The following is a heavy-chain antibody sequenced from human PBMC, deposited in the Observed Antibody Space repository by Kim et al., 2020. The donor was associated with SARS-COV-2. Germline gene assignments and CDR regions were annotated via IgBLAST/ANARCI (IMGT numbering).Heavy chain of an antibody. Sequence: SETLSLTCTVSGGSVSSGSYYWSWIRQPPGKGLEWIGYIYYSGSTNYNPSLKSRVTISVDTSKNQFSLKLSSVTAADTAVYYCARLGRLVYDYGDYQVFGYWGQGTLVTVSS. CDR1: GGSVSSGSYY. D-gene: IGHD4-17*01. J-gene: IGHJ4*02. CDR2: IYYSGST. V-gene: IGHV4-61*01. CDR3: ARLGRLVYDYGDYQVFGY.